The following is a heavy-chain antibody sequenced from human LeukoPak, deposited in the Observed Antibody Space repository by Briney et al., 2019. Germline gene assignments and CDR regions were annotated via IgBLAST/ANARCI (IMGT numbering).Heavy chain of an antibody. V-gene: IGHV4-34*01. CDR2: INHSGST. Sequence: KPSETLSLTCAVYGGSLSGYYWSWIRHPPGKGLEWIGEINHSGSTNYNPSLKSRVTISVDTSKNQFSLKLSSVTAADTAVYYCARFDSSGYQYYFDYWGQGTLVTVSS. D-gene: IGHD3-22*01. CDR1: GGSLSGYY. J-gene: IGHJ4*02. CDR3: ARFDSSGYQYYFDY.